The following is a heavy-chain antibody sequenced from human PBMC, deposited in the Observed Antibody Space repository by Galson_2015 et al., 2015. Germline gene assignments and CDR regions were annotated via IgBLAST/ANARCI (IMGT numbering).Heavy chain of an antibody. CDR1: GFTVSSNY. Sequence: SLRLSCAASGFTVSSNYMSWVRQAPWKGLEWVSVIYSGGSTIYADSVKGRLTIISKNNNNTLYLQMNSLRAEYTAVYYCARGLRKVFDYWGQGTLVTVSS. CDR2: IYSGGST. V-gene: IGHV3-53*01. D-gene: IGHD1-14*01. CDR3: ARGLRKVFDY. J-gene: IGHJ4*02.